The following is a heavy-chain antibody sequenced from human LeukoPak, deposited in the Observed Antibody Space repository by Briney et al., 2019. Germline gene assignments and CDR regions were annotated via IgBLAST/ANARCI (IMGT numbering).Heavy chain of an antibody. Sequence: PGGSLRLSCAASGFAFSSSWMAWVRQAPGKGLEWVANMNPDGSTKNYVDSVRGRFTISRDNAKNLLYLQMNSLRAEDTALYYCARHLYGGDYWGQGTLVTVSS. D-gene: IGHD4-17*01. J-gene: IGHJ4*02. CDR2: MNPDGSTK. CDR3: ARHLYGGDY. CDR1: GFAFSSSW. V-gene: IGHV3-7*02.